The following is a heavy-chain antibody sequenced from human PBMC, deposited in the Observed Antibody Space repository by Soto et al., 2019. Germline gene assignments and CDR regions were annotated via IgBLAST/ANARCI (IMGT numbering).Heavy chain of an antibody. V-gene: IGHV1-18*01. CDR3: ARTGFYYYGSGSPVAVDY. CDR2: ISAYNGNT. Sequence: QVQLVQSGAEVKKPGASGKVSCKASGYTFTSYGISWVRQAPGQGLEWMGWISAYNGNTHYARKLQGRGTMTTDTSTSTAYMELRSLRSDDTAVYFCARTGFYYYGSGSPVAVDYWGQGTLVTVSS. CDR1: GYTFTSYG. D-gene: IGHD3-10*01. J-gene: IGHJ4*02.